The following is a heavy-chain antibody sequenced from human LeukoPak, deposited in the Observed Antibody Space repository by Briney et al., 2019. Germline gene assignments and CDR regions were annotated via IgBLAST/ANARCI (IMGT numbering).Heavy chain of an antibody. D-gene: IGHD3-22*01. V-gene: IGHV3-7*01. CDR3: ARDTYDSSGYHFYYMDV. Sequence: GGSLRLSCAASGFTVSSNYMSWVRQAPGKGLEWVANIKEDGSEKHYGDSVRGRFTISRDNAKNSLYLRMNSLRAEDTALYFCARDTYDSSGYHFYYMDVWGKGTTVTVSS. CDR1: GFTVSSNY. CDR2: IKEDGSEK. J-gene: IGHJ6*03.